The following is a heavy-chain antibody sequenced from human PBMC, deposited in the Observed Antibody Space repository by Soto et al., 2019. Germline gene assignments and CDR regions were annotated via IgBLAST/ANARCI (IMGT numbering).Heavy chain of an antibody. J-gene: IGHJ6*02. CDR1: RFAFSSYS. V-gene: IGHV3-21*01. D-gene: IGHD3-10*01. Sequence: QLVESGGGLVKPGGSLRVSCAASRFAFSSYSMHWVRQAPMKGLEWVASINSVASYVSYADSVEGRFTISRDNAKNSVYLQGNSLSAEDTAVYYCTRDRSSFRRGRLRGPYGGLDVWGQ. CDR2: INSVASYV. CDR3: TRDRSSFRRGRLRGPYGGLDV.